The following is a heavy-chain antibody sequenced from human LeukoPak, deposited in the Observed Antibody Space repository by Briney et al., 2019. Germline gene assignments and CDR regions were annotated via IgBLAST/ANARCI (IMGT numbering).Heavy chain of an antibody. J-gene: IGHJ4*02. CDR2: IFYSGSP. Sequence: SETLSLTCTVSGRSIISGGYYWSWIRQHPGKVLEWIGYIFYSGSPHCDPSLKSRVTMSLDTSKNQFSLRLSSVTAADTAVYYCAGGIDFDYWGLGTEVIVSS. CDR3: AGGIDFDY. CDR1: GRSIISGGYY. V-gene: IGHV4-31*03.